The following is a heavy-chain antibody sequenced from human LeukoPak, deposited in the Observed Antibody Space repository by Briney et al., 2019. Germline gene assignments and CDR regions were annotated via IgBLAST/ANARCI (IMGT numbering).Heavy chain of an antibody. CDR3: ARVRRDRDSVTYYEKYYFDF. J-gene: IGHJ4*02. Sequence: VASVKVSCKASGYTFTSYGISWVRQAPGQGLEGMGWISAYNGNTNYAQKLQGRVTMTTDTSTSTAHMELRSLRSDDTALYYCARVRRDRDSVTYYEKYYFDFWGQGTLVTVSS. CDR2: ISAYNGNT. CDR1: GYTFTSYG. D-gene: IGHD2/OR15-2a*01. V-gene: IGHV1-18*01.